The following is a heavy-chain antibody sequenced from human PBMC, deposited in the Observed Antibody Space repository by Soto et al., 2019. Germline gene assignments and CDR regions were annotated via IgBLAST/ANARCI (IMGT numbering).Heavy chain of an antibody. J-gene: IGHJ4*02. Sequence: PEETLSLTCTVSGGSVSSGSYYWSWIRQPPGKGLEWIGYIYYSGSTNYNPSLKSRVTISVDTSKNQFSLKLSSVTAADTAVYYCARGLHSSGWYDYWGQGTLVTAPQ. CDR3: ARGLHSSGWYDY. CDR1: GGSVSSGSYY. V-gene: IGHV4-61*01. CDR2: IYYSGST. D-gene: IGHD6-19*01.